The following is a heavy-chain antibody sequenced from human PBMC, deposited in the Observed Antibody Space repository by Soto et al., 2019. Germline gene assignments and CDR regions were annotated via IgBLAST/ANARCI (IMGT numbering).Heavy chain of an antibody. D-gene: IGHD3-16*01. CDR3: ARGGGESSDGLYYFDS. V-gene: IGHV4-4*02. CDR2: IYYSGNT. Sequence: SETLSLTCAVSGGSISSSNYWSWIRQPPGKGLEWIGHIYYSGNTDYNPSLKSRLAISIDTSKNQFSLKLSSVTAADTAVYFCARGGGESSDGLYYFDSWGQGSLVTVSS. J-gene: IGHJ4*02. CDR1: GGSISSSNY.